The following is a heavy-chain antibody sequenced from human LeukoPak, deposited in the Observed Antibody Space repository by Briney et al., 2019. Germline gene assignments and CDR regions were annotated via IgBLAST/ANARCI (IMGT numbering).Heavy chain of an antibody. CDR2: IIPIFGTA. V-gene: IGHV1-69*01. CDR1: GGTFSSYA. J-gene: IGHJ4*02. Sequence: SVRVSCKASGGTFSSYAISWVRQAPGQGLEWMGGIIPIFGTANYAQKFQGRVTITADESTSTAYMELSSLRSEDTAVYYCAIADIVVEPAAHIGGADYWGQGTLVTVSS. CDR3: AIADIVVEPAAHIGGADY. D-gene: IGHD2-2*01.